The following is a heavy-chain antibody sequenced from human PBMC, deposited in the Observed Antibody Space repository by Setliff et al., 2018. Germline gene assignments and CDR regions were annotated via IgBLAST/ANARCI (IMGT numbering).Heavy chain of an antibody. V-gene: IGHV1-18*01. D-gene: IGHD2-8*01. CDR2: ISAYNGKT. Sequence: ASVKVSCKASGYTLSNSILSWVRQAPGQGLEWVGWISAYNGKTYSAQKFQDRVTLTTHTSTYMGYLELRDLRSGDTAVYYCLRLVRYCTKIACQATSGDEVWGLGTLVTVSS. CDR1: GYTLSNSI. J-gene: IGHJ4*02. CDR3: LRLVRYCTKIACQATSGDEV.